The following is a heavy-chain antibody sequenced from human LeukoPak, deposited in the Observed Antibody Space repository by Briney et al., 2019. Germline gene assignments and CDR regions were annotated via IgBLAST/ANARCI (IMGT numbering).Heavy chain of an antibody. V-gene: IGHV4-59*08. CDR2: IYYSGST. CDR3: ARRVPFYGSGSYYPPYYFDY. CDR1: GGSISSYY. Sequence: SETLSLTCTVSGGSISSYYWSWIRQPPGKGLEWIGYIYYSGSTNYNPSLKSRVTISVDTSKHQFSLKLSSVTAADTAVYYCARRVPFYGSGSYYPPYYFDYWGQGTLVTVSS. J-gene: IGHJ4*02. D-gene: IGHD3-10*01.